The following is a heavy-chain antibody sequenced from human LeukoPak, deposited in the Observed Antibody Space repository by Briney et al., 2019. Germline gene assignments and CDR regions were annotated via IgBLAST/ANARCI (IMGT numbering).Heavy chain of an antibody. Sequence: GGSLRLSCAASGFTYSSYSMNWVRQAPGKGREWVSSSISSISYIYYADSVKGRFTISRDNAKNSLYLQMNSLRAEDTAVYYCARGPGIVVVPAAIKGYYYYYMDVWGKGTTVTVSS. CDR3: ARGPGIVVVPAAIKGYYYYYMDV. V-gene: IGHV3-21*01. CDR1: GFTYSSYS. J-gene: IGHJ6*03. CDR2: SISSISYI. D-gene: IGHD2-2*02.